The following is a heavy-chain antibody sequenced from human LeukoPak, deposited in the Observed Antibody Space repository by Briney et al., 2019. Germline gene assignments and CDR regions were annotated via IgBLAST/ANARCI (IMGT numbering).Heavy chain of an antibody. J-gene: IGHJ4*02. D-gene: IGHD6-13*01. CDR1: GFIFSDHY. CDR2: ISSSSSYI. V-gene: IGHV3-11*03. Sequence: PGGSLRLSCAASGFIFSDHYMSWIRQAPGKGVEWVSSISSSSSYIYYADSVKGRFTISRDNSKNSLYLQMNSLRTEDTALYYCAKDFFSSSWYFDYWGQGTLVTVSS. CDR3: AKDFFSSSWYFDY.